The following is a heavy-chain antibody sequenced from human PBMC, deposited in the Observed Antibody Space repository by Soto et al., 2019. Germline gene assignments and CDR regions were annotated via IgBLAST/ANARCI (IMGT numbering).Heavy chain of an antibody. V-gene: IGHV4-30-4*08. J-gene: IGHJ6*02. Sequence: SETLSLTCTVSGGSISSGGYYWSWIRQHPGKGLEWIGYIYYSGSTYYNPSLKSRVTISVDTSKNQFSLKLSSVTAADTAVYYCARILRYCSSTSCHPHYGMDVWGQGTTVTVSS. CDR1: GGSISSGGYY. CDR3: ARILRYCSSTSCHPHYGMDV. D-gene: IGHD2-2*01. CDR2: IYYSGST.